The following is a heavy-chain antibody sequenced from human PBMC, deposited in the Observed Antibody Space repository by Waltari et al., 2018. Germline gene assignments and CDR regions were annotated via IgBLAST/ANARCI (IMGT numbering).Heavy chain of an antibody. CDR3: ARDPERWLQFRWYYYGMDV. CDR1: GFTFSSYW. J-gene: IGHJ6*02. Sequence: EVQLVESGGGLVQPGGSLRLSCAASGFTFSSYWMHWVRQAPGKGLVWVSRINSDGSSTSYADSVKGRFTISRDNAKNTLYLQMNSLRAEDTAVYYCARDPERWLQFRWYYYGMDVWGQGTTVTVSS. D-gene: IGHD5-12*01. V-gene: IGHV3-74*01. CDR2: INSDGSST.